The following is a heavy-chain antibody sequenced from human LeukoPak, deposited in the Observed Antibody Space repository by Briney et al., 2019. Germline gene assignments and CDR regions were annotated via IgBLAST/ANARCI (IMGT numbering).Heavy chain of an antibody. Sequence: AGGSLRLSCAASGFMFSSHGMSWVRQAPGKGLEWVSAISGSGGGTFYAGSVKGRFTISRDNPKNTVYLQMNNLRVEDTATYHCAKVLGNWDAFDVWGQGTLVTVSA. CDR1: GFMFSSHG. CDR2: ISGSGGGT. D-gene: IGHD1-1*01. CDR3: AKVLGNWDAFDV. J-gene: IGHJ3*01. V-gene: IGHV3-23*01.